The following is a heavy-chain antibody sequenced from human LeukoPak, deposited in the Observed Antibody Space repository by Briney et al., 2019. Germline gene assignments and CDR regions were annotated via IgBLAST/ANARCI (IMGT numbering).Heavy chain of an antibody. Sequence: ASVKVSCKASGYTFTSYAMNWVRQAPGQGLEWMGRINTNTGNPTYAQGFTGRFVFSLDTSVSTAYLQISSLKAEDTAVYYCARAHSPYSSSWPDAFDIWGQGTMVTVSS. CDR1: GYTFTSYA. J-gene: IGHJ3*02. D-gene: IGHD6-13*01. V-gene: IGHV7-4-1*02. CDR2: INTNTGNP. CDR3: ARAHSPYSSSWPDAFDI.